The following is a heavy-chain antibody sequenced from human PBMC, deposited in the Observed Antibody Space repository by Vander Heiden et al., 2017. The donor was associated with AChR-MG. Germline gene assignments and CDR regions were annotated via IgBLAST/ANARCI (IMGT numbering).Heavy chain of an antibody. CDR1: GYTFTSYD. V-gene: IGHV1-8*01. D-gene: IGHD1-7*01. CDR2: MNPNSGNK. CDR3: ARGRNWNYDY. Sequence: QVQLVQSGAEVKKPGASVTVSCKASGYTFTSYDTHWVRQATGQGLGWMGWMNPNSGNKGYEQKFQGRVTMTRKTSISTAYKELSSLRSEDTAVYYCARGRNWNYDYWGQGTLVTVSS. J-gene: IGHJ4*02.